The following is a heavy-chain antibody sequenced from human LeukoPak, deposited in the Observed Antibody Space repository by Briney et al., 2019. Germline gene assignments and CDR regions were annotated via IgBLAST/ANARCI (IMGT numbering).Heavy chain of an antibody. V-gene: IGHV3-53*01. CDR3: ARDPVYCSGGSCYPDAFDI. CDR1: GFTASSNY. J-gene: IGHJ3*02. Sequence: PGGSLRLSCAASGFTASSNYMSWVRQAPGKGLEWVSVIYSGGSTYYADSVKGRFTISRDNSEKTLYLQMNSLRAEDTAVYYCARDPVYCSGGSCYPDAFDIWGQGTMVTVSS. CDR2: IYSGGST. D-gene: IGHD2-15*01.